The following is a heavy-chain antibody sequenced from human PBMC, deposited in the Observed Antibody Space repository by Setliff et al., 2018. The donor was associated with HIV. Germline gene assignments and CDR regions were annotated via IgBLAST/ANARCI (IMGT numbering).Heavy chain of an antibody. CDR2: ISSTSDYI. J-gene: IGHJ4*02. V-gene: IGHV3-21*01. Sequence: GGSLRLSCAVSGFTFSDYSMNWVRQAPGKGLEWVSSISSTSDYIYYADSVKGRFTISRDNAKNSLYLHMSSLRSEDTALYYCAGGVIRGVISQGGLDYWGPGTLVTVSS. CDR1: GFTFSDYS. CDR3: AGGVIRGVISQGGLDY. D-gene: IGHD3-10*01.